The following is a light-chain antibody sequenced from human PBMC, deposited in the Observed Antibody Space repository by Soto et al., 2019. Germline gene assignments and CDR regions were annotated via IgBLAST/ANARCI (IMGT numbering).Light chain of an antibody. Sequence: QSALTQPASVSGSPGQSITFSCTGTSNDIGGYNYVSWYQQHPGKAPKLMIFEVSKRPSGVPDRFSGYKSGNTASLTVSGLQAEDEADYYCSSCAGSNNPYVFGTGTKLTVL. J-gene: IGLJ1*01. CDR1: SNDIGGYNY. CDR2: EVS. CDR3: SSCAGSNNPYV. V-gene: IGLV2-8*01.